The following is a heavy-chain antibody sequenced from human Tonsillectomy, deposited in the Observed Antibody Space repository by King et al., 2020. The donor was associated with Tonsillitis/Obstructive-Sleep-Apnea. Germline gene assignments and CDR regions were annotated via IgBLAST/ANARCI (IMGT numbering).Heavy chain of an antibody. Sequence: VQLVESGAEVKKPGESLKISCKGSGYRFTTYWIGWVRQMPGKGLEWMGIIYPGDSDTRYSPSFQGQVTMSADKSISTAYLHWSSLKATDTAMYYCARHVGDSSGYYSALDSWGQGTLVTVSS. D-gene: IGHD3-22*01. V-gene: IGHV5-51*01. J-gene: IGHJ4*02. CDR1: GYRFTTYW. CDR2: IYPGDSDT. CDR3: ARHVGDSSGYYSALDS.